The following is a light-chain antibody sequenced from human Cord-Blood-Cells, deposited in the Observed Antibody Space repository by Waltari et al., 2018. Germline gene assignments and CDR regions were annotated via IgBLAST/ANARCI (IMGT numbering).Light chain of an antibody. V-gene: IGKV3-11*01. J-gene: IGKJ5*01. CDR2: DAS. CDR3: QQRSNWPPIT. CDR1: QSVSSY. Sequence: EIVLTPSPATLSLSPGERATLSSRASQSVSSYLAWYQQKPGQAPRLLIYDASNRATGIPARFSSSGSGTDFTLTISSREPEDFAVYYCQQRSNWPPITFGQGTRLEIK.